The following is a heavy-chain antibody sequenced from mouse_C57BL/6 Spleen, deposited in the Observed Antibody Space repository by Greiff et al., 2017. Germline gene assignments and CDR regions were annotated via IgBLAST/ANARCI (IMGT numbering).Heavy chain of an antibody. D-gene: IGHD4-1*01. CDR1: GYTFTDYN. CDR3: ARVTTTNWDEFDY. Sequence: EVQRVESGPELVKPGASVKIPCKASGYTFTDYNMDWVKQSHGKSLEWIGDINPNNGGTIYNQKFKGKATLTVDKSSSTAYMELRSLTSEDTAVYYCARVTTTNWDEFDYWGQGTTLTVSS. CDR2: INPNNGGT. J-gene: IGHJ2*01. V-gene: IGHV1-18*01.